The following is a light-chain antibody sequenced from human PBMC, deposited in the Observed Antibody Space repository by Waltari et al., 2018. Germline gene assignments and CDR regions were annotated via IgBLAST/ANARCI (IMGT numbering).Light chain of an antibody. CDR2: SNS. CDR3: AAWDDRLNAVV. CDR1: TSNIGTNT. J-gene: IGLJ2*01. Sequence: QSVLTQPPSASGTPGQRITISCSGRTSNIGTNTVNWYQQLPGTAPKLLIYSNSQRPSGVPDRFSGSKSGTSASLAISGVQSEDETDYYCAAWDDRLNAVVFGGGTKLAVL. V-gene: IGLV1-44*01.